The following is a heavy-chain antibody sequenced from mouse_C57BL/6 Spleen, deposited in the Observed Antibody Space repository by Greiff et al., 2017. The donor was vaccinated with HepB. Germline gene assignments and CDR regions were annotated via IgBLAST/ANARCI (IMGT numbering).Heavy chain of an antibody. CDR2: IYPRSGNT. V-gene: IGHV1-81*01. J-gene: IGHJ4*01. Sequence: QVQLQQSGAELARPGASVKLSCKASGYTFTSYGISWVKQRTGQGLEWIGEIYPRSGNTYYNEKFKGKAILTADKSSSTAYMELRSLTSEDSAVYYCTRAGYYAMDYWGQGTSVTVSS. CDR1: GYTFTSYG. CDR3: TRAGYYAMDY.